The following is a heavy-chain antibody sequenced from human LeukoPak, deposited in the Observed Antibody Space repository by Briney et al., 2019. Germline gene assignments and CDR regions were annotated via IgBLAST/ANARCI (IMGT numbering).Heavy chain of an antibody. V-gene: IGHV3-23*01. D-gene: IGHD2-2*01. Sequence: GGSLRLSCAASGFTFSSYAMSWVRQAPGKGLEWVSAISGSGGSTYYADSVKGRFTISRDNSKNTLYLQMNSLRAEGTAVYYCARDRQEGYCSSTSCYYYYGMDVWGQGTTVTVSS. CDR1: GFTFSSYA. CDR2: ISGSGGST. CDR3: ARDRQEGYCSSTSCYYYYGMDV. J-gene: IGHJ6*02.